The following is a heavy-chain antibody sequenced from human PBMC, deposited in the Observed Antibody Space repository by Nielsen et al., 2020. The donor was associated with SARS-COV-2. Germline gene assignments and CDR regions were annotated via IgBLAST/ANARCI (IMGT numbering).Heavy chain of an antibody. Sequence: GESLKISCAASGFTFSSYGMHWVRQAPGKGLEWVAVISYDGSNKYYADSVKGRFTISRDNSKNTLYLQMNSLRAEDTAVYYCARESTRDDYGDYFDYWGQGTLVTVSS. CDR3: ARESTRDDYGDYFDY. CDR2: ISYDGSNK. J-gene: IGHJ4*02. CDR1: GFTFSSYG. V-gene: IGHV3-30*03. D-gene: IGHD4-17*01.